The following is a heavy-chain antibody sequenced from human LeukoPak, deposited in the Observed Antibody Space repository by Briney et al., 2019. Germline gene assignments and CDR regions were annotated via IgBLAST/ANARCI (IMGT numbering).Heavy chain of an antibody. J-gene: IGHJ4*02. Sequence: PSETLSLTCTVSGGSISSSSYYWGWIRQPPGKGLEWIGSIYYSGSTYYNPSLKSRVTISVDTSKNQFSLKLSSVTAADTAVYYCAFDSSGSGYWGQGTLVTVSS. V-gene: IGHV4-39*01. D-gene: IGHD2-15*01. CDR2: IYYSGST. CDR1: GGSISSSSYY. CDR3: AFDSSGSGY.